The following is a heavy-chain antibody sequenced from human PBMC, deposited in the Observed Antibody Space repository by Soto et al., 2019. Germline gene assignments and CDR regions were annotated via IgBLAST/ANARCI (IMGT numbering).Heavy chain of an antibody. D-gene: IGHD3-10*01. Sequence: QVQLVQSGAEVKKPGASVKVSCKASGYTFTSYGISWVRQAPGQGLEWMGWISAYNGNTNYAQKLQGRVIMTTDASASTAYMELRSLRSDDTAVYYCARVYRITMVRGELSEYWGEGTLFTVSS. J-gene: IGHJ4*02. CDR2: ISAYNGNT. CDR3: ARVYRITMVRGELSEY. CDR1: GYTFTSYG. V-gene: IGHV1-18*01.